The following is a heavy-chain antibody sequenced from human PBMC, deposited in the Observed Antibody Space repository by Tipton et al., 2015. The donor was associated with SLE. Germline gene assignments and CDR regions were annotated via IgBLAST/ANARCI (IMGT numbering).Heavy chain of an antibody. D-gene: IGHD6-19*01. CDR3: ARGLSSGLTYYYYYGMDV. V-gene: IGHV3-23*01. Sequence: GSLRLSCAASGFTFSSYAMSWVRQAPGKGLEWVSAISGSGGSTYYADSVKGRSTISRDNSKNTLYLQMNSLRAEDTAVYYCARGLSSGLTYYYYYGMDVWGQGTTVTVSS. J-gene: IGHJ6*02. CDR1: GFTFSSYA. CDR2: ISGSGGST.